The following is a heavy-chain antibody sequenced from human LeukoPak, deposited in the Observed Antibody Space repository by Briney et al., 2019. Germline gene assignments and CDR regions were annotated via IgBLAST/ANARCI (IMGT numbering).Heavy chain of an antibody. CDR1: GFTFSYYS. J-gene: IGHJ4*02. V-gene: IGHV3-48*04. D-gene: IGHD5-18*01. CDR3: ARDLDTAMVHPLFDY. Sequence: GGSLRLSCAASGFTFSYYSMNWVRQAPGKGLEWVSYISGSGSTIYYADSVKGRFTISRDNAKNSLYLQMNSLRAEDTAVYYCARDLDTAMVHPLFDYWGQGTLVTVSS. CDR2: ISGSGSTI.